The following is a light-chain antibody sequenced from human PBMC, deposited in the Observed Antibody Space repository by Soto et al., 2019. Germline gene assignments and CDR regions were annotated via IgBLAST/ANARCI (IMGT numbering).Light chain of an antibody. V-gene: IGKV3-15*01. CDR1: QSLTSN. Sequence: EIVVTQSPATLSVSAGERATLSCRASQSLTSNLAWYQQRPGQAPRLLIFAASSRATGIPARFSGSGSGTEFTLTISSLQSEDFAVYYCQQYYNGHLTFRGVTKLDIK. J-gene: IGKJ4*01. CDR3: QQYYNGHLT. CDR2: AAS.